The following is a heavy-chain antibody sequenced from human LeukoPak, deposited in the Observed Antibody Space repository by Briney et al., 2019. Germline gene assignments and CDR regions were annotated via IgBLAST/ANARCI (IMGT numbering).Heavy chain of an antibody. D-gene: IGHD6-6*01. J-gene: IGHJ6*03. CDR3: ARSQYSTHHLTYYYYYMDV. Sequence: SETLSLTCAVYGGSFSGYYWSWIRQPPGKGLEWIGEINHSGSTNYNPSLKSRVTISVDTSKNQFSLKLSSVTAADTAVYYCARSQYSTHHLTYYYYYMDVWGKGTTVTVSS. CDR2: INHSGST. CDR1: GGSFSGYY. V-gene: IGHV4-34*01.